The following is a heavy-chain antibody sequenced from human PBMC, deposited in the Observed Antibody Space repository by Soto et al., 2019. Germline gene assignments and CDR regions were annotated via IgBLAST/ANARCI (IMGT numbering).Heavy chain of an antibody. V-gene: IGHV1-58*01. J-gene: IGHJ4*02. Sequence: QMQLVQSGPEVKKPGTSVKVSCKASGFTFTSSAVQWVRQARGQRLEWIGWVVVGSGETNYAQKFQERVTITRDMATSTAYMELSSLRSEDTAVYYFSADGDCSGGNCYPYNFDYWGQGTLVTVSS. CDR3: SADGDCSGGNCYPYNFDY. D-gene: IGHD2-15*01. CDR1: GFTFTSSA. CDR2: VVVGSGET.